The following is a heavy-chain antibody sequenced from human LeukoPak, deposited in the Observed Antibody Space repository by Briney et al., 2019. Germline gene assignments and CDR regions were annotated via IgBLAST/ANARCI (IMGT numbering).Heavy chain of an antibody. J-gene: IGHJ2*01. D-gene: IGHD1-26*01. Sequence: PSETLSLTCTVSGGSISSSSYYWGWIRQPPGKGLEWIGSIYYSGSTYYNPSLKSRVTISVDTSKNQFSLKLSSVTAADTAVYYCARVVSSGSYYVGWYFDLWGRGTLVTVSS. CDR2: IYYSGST. CDR1: GGSISSSSYY. V-gene: IGHV4-39*07. CDR3: ARVVSSGSYYVGWYFDL.